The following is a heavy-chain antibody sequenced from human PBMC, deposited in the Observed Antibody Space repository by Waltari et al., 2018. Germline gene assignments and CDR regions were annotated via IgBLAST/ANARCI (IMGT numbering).Heavy chain of an antibody. CDR2: VEPEDGET. CDR1: GGTFSSYA. D-gene: IGHD2-15*01. CDR3: ATTGYCGGGTCLMIY. J-gene: IGHJ4*02. Sequence: VQLVQSGAEVKKPGSSVKVSCKASGGTFSSYAISWVRQAPGQGLEWMGLVEPEDGETIYAEKFQGRVTITADTSTDTAYMELSSLRSEDTAFYYCATTGYCGGGTCLMIYWGQGTLVTVSS. V-gene: IGHV1-69-2*01.